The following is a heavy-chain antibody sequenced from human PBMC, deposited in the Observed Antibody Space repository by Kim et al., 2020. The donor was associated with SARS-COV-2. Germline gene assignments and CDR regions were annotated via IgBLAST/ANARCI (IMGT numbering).Heavy chain of an antibody. J-gene: IGHJ1*01. CDR1: GASMSSDY. Sequence: SETLSLTCTVSGASMSSDYWNWIRQSPRKGLDRVGFSYNSGRANTNSTLDTRVTITMDMSKTQYSLNLTSITVADTAPYYCVREVANRGLFCWVQGPVVT. D-gene: IGHD2-15*01. CDR2: SYNSGRA. CDR3: VREVANRGLFC. V-gene: IGHV4-4*08.